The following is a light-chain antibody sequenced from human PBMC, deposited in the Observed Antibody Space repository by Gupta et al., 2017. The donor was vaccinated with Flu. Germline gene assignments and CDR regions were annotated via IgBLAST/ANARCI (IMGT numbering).Light chain of an antibody. Sequence: VTLGQPASISCRSSQSLVHRNGNTYLHWFHQRPGQSPRRLIEKVSNRDSGVPDRCSGSGSGTDCTLKSSRVEAGDLGVDDCMQGTGGPYAFGQGTKLEI. V-gene: IGKV2-30*02. CDR2: KVS. CDR1: QSLVHRNGNTY. J-gene: IGKJ2*01. CDR3: MQGTGGPYA.